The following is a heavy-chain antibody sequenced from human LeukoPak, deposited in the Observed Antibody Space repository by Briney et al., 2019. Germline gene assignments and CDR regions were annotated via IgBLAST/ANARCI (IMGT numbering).Heavy chain of an antibody. D-gene: IGHD6-19*01. CDR3: ATVLAVAGRGGWFDP. J-gene: IGHJ5*02. V-gene: IGHV1-24*01. Sequence: ASVKVSCKVSGYTLTELSMHWVRQAPGKGLEWMGGFDPEDGETIYAQKFQGRVTVTEDTSTDTAYMELSSLRSEDTAVYYCATVLAVAGRGGWFDPWGQGTLVTVSS. CDR2: FDPEDGET. CDR1: GYTLTELS.